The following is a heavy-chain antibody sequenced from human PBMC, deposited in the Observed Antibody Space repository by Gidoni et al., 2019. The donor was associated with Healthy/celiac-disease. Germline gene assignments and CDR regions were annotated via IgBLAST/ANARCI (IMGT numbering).Heavy chain of an antibody. J-gene: IGHJ4*02. CDR3: AKEAYYYDSSGSFDY. V-gene: IGHV3-9*01. Sequence: EVQLVESGGGLVQPGRSLRLSCAASGFTFADYAMHCVRQAPGQGLEWVSGISWNSGSIGYADSVKGRFTISRDNAKNSLYLQMNSLRAEDTALYYCAKEAYYYDSSGSFDYWGQGTLVTVSS. CDR2: ISWNSGSI. D-gene: IGHD3-22*01. CDR1: GFTFADYA.